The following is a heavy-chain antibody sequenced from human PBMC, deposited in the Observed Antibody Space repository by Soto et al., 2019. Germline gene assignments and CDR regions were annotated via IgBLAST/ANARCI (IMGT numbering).Heavy chain of an antibody. D-gene: IGHD3-10*01. CDR1: GFTFSSYA. V-gene: IGHV3-23*01. J-gene: IGHJ4*02. CDR3: AKALGRDFSDFGS. Sequence: GVSLRLSFAASGFTFSSYAMSWVRQAPGKGLEWVSAISGSGGSTYYADSVKGRFTISRDNSKNTLYLQMNSLRAEDTAIYYCAKALGRDFSDFGSWGQGTQVTVSS. CDR2: ISGSGGST.